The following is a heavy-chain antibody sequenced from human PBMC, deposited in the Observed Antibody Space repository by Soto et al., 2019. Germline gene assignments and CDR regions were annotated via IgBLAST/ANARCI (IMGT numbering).Heavy chain of an antibody. D-gene: IGHD4-17*01. CDR1: GFTFSSYA. V-gene: IGHV3-23*01. Sequence: EVQLLESGGGLVQPGGSLRLSCAASGFTFSSYAMSWVRQAPGKGLEWVSASSGSGGSTYYADSVKGRFTISRDNSKNTLYLQMNSLRAEDTAVYYCAKWWRATVENNYFDYWGQGTLVTVSS. CDR3: AKWWRATVENNYFDY. CDR2: SSGSGGST. J-gene: IGHJ4*02.